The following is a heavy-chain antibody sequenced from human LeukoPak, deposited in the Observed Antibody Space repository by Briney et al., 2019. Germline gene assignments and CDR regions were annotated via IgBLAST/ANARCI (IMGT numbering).Heavy chain of an antibody. CDR1: GGSISSYF. J-gene: IGHJ4*02. CDR3: ARGTGGYHDY. CDR2: IYDSGST. Sequence: SETLSLTCTVSGGSISSYFWSWIRQPPGKGLEWIGYIYDSGSTNYNPSLKSRVTISVDTSKNQFSLKLSPVTAADTAVYYCARGTGGYHDYWGQGTLVTVSS. V-gene: IGHV4-59*12. D-gene: IGHD5-12*01.